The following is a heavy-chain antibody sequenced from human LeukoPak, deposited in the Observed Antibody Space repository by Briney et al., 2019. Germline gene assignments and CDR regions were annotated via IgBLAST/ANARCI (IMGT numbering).Heavy chain of an antibody. V-gene: IGHV1-24*01. J-gene: IGHJ4*02. D-gene: IGHD2-15*01. CDR1: GYTLTELS. CDR3: ATDIPSSTVVVVAATSGY. Sequence: GASLNVSFKVSGYTLTELSMHWVRQAPGKGLEWMGGFDPDDGETIYAQKFQGRVTMTEDTSIDTAYLERSSLTSMYRAVYDCATDIPSSTVVVVAATSGYWGQATMVSVSS. CDR2: FDPDDGET.